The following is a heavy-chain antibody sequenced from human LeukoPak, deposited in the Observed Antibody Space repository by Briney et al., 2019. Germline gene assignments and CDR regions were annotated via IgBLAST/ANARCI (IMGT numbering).Heavy chain of an antibody. V-gene: IGHV1-2*02. CDR3: ARNLWFGESSDAFDM. Sequence: GASVKVSCKASGHTFTAYYMHWVRQAPGQGLEWMGWINPKSGGTNYAQKFQGRVTMTRDTSIGTAYMDMSSLRSDDTAVYYCARNLWFGESSDAFDMWGQGTMVTVSS. J-gene: IGHJ3*02. CDR2: INPKSGGT. D-gene: IGHD3-10*01. CDR1: GHTFTAYY.